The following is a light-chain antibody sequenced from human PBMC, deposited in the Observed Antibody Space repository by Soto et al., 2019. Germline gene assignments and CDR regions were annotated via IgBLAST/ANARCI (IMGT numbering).Light chain of an antibody. Sequence: QSVLTQPASVSGSPGQSITIACTGTNRDVGSYNLVSWYQQRPGEAPKLIISEVRNRPSGMSYRFTGSKSGNTASLTISGLQAEDEADYYCSSYTTTSTLVFGGGTKRTV. CDR3: SSYTTTSTLV. CDR1: NRDVGSYNL. CDR2: EVR. J-gene: IGLJ3*02. V-gene: IGLV2-14*01.